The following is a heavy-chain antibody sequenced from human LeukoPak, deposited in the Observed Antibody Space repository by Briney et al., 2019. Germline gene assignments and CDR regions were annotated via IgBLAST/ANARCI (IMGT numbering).Heavy chain of an antibody. CDR3: ARLGATRVFDY. J-gene: IGHJ4*02. CDR1: GFTYSSYA. D-gene: IGHD1-26*01. V-gene: IGHV3-23*01. Sequence: PGGSVRLSCGASGFTYSSYALIGVRQAPGKGVEWVSAISGSGGSTYYADSVNGRFTSSRDNSKNTLQLQMNSLGAEDTVVYYGARLGATRVFDYWGQGTLVTVSS. CDR2: ISGSGGST.